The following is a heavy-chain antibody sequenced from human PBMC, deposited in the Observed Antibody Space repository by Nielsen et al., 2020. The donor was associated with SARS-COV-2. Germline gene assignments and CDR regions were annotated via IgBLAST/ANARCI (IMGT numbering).Heavy chain of an antibody. CDR2: INWNGGST. J-gene: IGHJ4*02. D-gene: IGHD3-9*01. V-gene: IGHV3-20*04. Sequence: GESLKISCAASGFTFDDYGMSWVRQAPGKGLEWVSGINWNGGSTGYADSVKGRFTISRDNAKNSLYLQMNSLRAEDTAVYYCAKTPPQGRYFDWLLSDYWGQGTLVTVSS. CDR1: GFTFDDYG. CDR3: AKTPPQGRYFDWLLSDY.